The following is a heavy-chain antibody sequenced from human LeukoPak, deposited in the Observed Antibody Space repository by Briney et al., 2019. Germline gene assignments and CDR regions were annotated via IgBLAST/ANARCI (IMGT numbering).Heavy chain of an antibody. CDR3: AKDWDYSDYGLRFDY. D-gene: IGHD4-11*01. V-gene: IGHV3-9*01. CDR2: ISWNSGSI. J-gene: IGHJ4*02. Sequence: GGSLRLSCAASGFTFEDFAMHWVRQAPGKGLEWVSGISWNSGSIGYADSVKGRFTISRDNSKNTLYLQMNSLRAEDTAVYYCAKDWDYSDYGLRFDYWGQGTLVTVSS. CDR1: GFTFEDFA.